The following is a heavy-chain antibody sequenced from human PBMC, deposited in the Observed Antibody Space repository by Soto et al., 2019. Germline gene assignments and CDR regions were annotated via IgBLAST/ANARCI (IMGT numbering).Heavy chain of an antibody. CDR3: ARDEDCSGGSCYSGGGWFDP. V-gene: IGHV4-31*03. CDR2: IYYSGST. Sequence: SETLSLTCTVSGGPISSGGYYWSWIRQHPGKGLEWIGYIYYSGSTYYNPSLKSRVTISVDTSKNQFSLKLSSVTAADTAVYYCARDEDCSGGSCYSGGGWFDPWGQGTLVTVSS. D-gene: IGHD2-15*01. J-gene: IGHJ5*02. CDR1: GGPISSGGYY.